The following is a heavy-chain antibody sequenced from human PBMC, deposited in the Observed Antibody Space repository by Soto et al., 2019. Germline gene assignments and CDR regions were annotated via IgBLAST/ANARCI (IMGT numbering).Heavy chain of an antibody. CDR2: IYYSGST. D-gene: IGHD3-10*01. CDR1: GGSISSSSYY. V-gene: IGHV4-39*01. J-gene: IGHJ5*02. CDR3: ARRGWFGELYWFYP. Sequence: QLQLQESGPGLVKPSETLSLTCTVSGGSISSSSYYWGWIRQPPGKGLEWIGSIYYSGSTYYNPSLKSRVTISVDTSKNQFSLKLSSVTAADTAVYYCARRGWFGELYWFYPWGQGTLVTVSS.